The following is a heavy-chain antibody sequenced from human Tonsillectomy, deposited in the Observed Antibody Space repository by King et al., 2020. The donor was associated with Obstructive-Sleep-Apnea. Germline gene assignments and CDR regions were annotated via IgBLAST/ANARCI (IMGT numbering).Heavy chain of an antibody. J-gene: IGHJ4*02. Sequence: EVQLVESGGGFVQPGRSLRLSCAASGFTFDDYAMHWVRQAPGKGLEWVSGISWNSGSIGYADSVKGRFTISRDNAKNSLYLQMNSLRAEDTALYYCAKDITMAGAGPEYWGQGTLVTVSS. D-gene: IGHD6-19*01. CDR1: GFTFDDYA. CDR3: AKDITMAGAGPEY. CDR2: ISWNSGSI. V-gene: IGHV3-9*01.